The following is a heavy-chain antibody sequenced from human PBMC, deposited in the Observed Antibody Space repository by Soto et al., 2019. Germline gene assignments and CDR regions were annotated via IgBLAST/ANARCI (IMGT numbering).Heavy chain of an antibody. Sequence: HPGGSLRLSCAASGFTFSSYAVHWVRQAPGKGLEWVTLISYDGNNKYYADSVKGRFTISRDNYKNTLYLQMNSLRAEDTAVYYCARDPGDWSGDYWGQGTLVTVSS. J-gene: IGHJ4*02. V-gene: IGHV3-30-3*01. CDR3: ARDPGDWSGDY. D-gene: IGHD3-9*01. CDR2: ISYDGNNK. CDR1: GFTFSSYA.